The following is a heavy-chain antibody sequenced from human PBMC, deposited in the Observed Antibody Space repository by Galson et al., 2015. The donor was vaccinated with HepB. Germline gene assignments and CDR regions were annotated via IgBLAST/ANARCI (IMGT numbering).Heavy chain of an antibody. Sequence: SLRLSCAASGFTFSSYWMHWVRQAPGKGLVWVSRINSDGSSTSYADSVKGRFTISRDNAKNTLYLQMNRLRAEDTAVYYCARKLRRDGYNLWGQGTLVTVSS. J-gene: IGHJ4*02. V-gene: IGHV3-74*01. CDR1: GFTFSSYW. D-gene: IGHD5-24*01. CDR2: INSDGSST. CDR3: ARKLRRDGYNL.